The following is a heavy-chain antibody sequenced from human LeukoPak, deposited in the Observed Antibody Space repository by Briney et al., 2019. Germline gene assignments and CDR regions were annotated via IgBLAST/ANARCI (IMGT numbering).Heavy chain of an antibody. CDR1: GLTFNNYA. CDR2: ISGRCGTT. D-gene: IGHD3-22*01. V-gene: IGHV3-23*01. Sequence: GGSLRLSCAAAGLTFNNYAMTWVRQAPGKGLECVASISGRCGTTDYADSLKGRFTIDRDKSQNTLYLQMNSLRAEDTAVYYCAKEEKDFYDSSGYYPIDYWGQGTLVTVSS. CDR3: AKEEKDFYDSSGYYPIDY. J-gene: IGHJ4*02.